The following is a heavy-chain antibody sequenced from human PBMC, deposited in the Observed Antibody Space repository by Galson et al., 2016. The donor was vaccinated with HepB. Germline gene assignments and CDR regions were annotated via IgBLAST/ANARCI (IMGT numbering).Heavy chain of an antibody. Sequence: SETLSLTCAVSGDSVTSSNWWTWVRQPPGKGLEWIGQIYESGSTNYNPSLKSRVTISVDKSKNHFSLNIRSVTAADTALYYCVREYCHSGRGYGFDNWGQGTLVTVSS. D-gene: IGHD2/OR15-2a*01. CDR2: IYESGST. V-gene: IGHV4-4*02. CDR3: VREYCHSGRGYGFDN. J-gene: IGHJ4*02. CDR1: GDSVTSSNW.